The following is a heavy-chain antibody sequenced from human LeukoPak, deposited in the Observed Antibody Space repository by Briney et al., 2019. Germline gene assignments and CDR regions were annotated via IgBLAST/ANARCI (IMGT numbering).Heavy chain of an antibody. V-gene: IGHV3-23*01. CDR3: ARGTSWMNPYYYMDV. J-gene: IGHJ6*03. CDR1: GFTFSSYA. Sequence: GGSLRLSCAASGFTFSSYAMHWVRQPPGKGLEWVSSIGSSGSTFYADSVKGRFTISRDNSENTLFLLMNSLRAGDTAVYYCARGTSWMNPYYYMDVWGTGTTVTVSS. CDR2: IGSSGST. D-gene: IGHD2-2*01.